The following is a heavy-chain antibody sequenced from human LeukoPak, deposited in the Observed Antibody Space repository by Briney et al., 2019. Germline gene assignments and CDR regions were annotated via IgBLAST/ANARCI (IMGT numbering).Heavy chain of an antibody. CDR1: GFTFSSYG. CDR2: IRYDGTKI. CDR3: AKLVGAIPSDY. D-gene: IGHD1-26*01. J-gene: IGHJ4*02. V-gene: IGHV3-30*02. Sequence: GGSLRLSCAASGFTFSSYGMHWVRQAPGKGLEWVSFIRYDGTKIYYADSVKGRFTISRDNSKNTLYLQLSSLRAEDTAVYYCAKLVGAIPSDYWGQGTVVTVSS.